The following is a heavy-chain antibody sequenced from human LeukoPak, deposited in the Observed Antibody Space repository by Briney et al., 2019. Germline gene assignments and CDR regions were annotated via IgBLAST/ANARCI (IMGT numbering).Heavy chain of an antibody. CDR3: ARYAAAGTMDY. CDR1: GFTFSDYY. J-gene: IGHJ4*02. Sequence: GGSLRLSCEASGFTFSDYYMSWIRQAPGKGLEWVSYISSSGSTIYYADSVKGRFTISRDNAKNSLYLQMNSLRAEDTAVYYCARYAAAGTMDYWGQGTLVTVSS. D-gene: IGHD6-13*01. V-gene: IGHV3-11*01. CDR2: ISSSGSTI.